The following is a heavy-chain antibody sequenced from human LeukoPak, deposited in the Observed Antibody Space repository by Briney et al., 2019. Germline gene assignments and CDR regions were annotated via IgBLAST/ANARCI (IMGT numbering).Heavy chain of an antibody. CDR2: INPSGST. Sequence: SETLSLTCAVYGGSFSGYYWSWIRQPPGKGLEWIGEINPSGSTNYNPSLKSRVTISVDTSKNQFSLKLSSVTAADTAVYYCARGEEKAAAGLNVFDIWGQGTMVTVSS. D-gene: IGHD6-13*01. J-gene: IGHJ3*02. CDR3: ARGEEKAAAGLNVFDI. V-gene: IGHV4-34*01. CDR1: GGSFSGYY.